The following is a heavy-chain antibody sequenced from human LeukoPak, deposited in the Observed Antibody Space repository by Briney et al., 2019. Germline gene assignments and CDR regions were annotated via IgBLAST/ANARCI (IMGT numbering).Heavy chain of an antibody. CDR2: IYYSGST. Sequence: SETLSLTCTVSGGSISSSSYYWGWIRQPPGKGLEWIGSIYYSGSTYYNPSLKSRVTISVDTSKNQFSLKLSSVTVADTAVYYCAALLGYCSSTSCYNFDYWGQGTLVTVSS. V-gene: IGHV4-39*01. J-gene: IGHJ4*02. CDR3: AALLGYCSSTSCYNFDY. CDR1: GGSISSSSYY. D-gene: IGHD2-2*01.